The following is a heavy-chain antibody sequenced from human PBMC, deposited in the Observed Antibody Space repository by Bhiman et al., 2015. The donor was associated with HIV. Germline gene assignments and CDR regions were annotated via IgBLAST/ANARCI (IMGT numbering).Heavy chain of an antibody. CDR2: LSGSGGST. CDR1: GFTFSNYA. D-gene: IGHD6-19*01. J-gene: IGHJ4*02. CDR3: AQTLHSSGY. V-gene: IGHV3-23*01. Sequence: EVQLLESGGGLVQPGGPVRLSCAASGFTFSNYAMSWVRQAPGKGLAWVSGLSGSGGSTYYADSVKGRFTISRDNSKNTLYLQMNSLRAEDTAVYYCAQTLHSSGYLGQGTLVTVSS.